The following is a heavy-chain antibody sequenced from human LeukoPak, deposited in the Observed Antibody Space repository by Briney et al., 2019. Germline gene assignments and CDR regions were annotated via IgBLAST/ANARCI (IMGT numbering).Heavy chain of an antibody. J-gene: IGHJ4*02. CDR1: GFTFSSYS. CDR3: AREYDYVWGSYRYIFDY. V-gene: IGHV3-21*01. CDR2: ISSSSSYI. Sequence: PGGSLRLSCAASGFTFSSYSMNWVRQAPGKGLEWVSSISSSSSYIYYADSVKGRFTISRDNAKNSLYLQMNSLRAEDTAVYYCAREYDYVWGSYRYIFDYWGQGTLVTVSS. D-gene: IGHD3-16*02.